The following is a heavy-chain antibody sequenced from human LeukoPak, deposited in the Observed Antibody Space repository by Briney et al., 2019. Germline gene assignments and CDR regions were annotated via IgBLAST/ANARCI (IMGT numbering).Heavy chain of an antibody. CDR2: IYSGGST. J-gene: IGHJ4*02. D-gene: IGHD4-17*01. CDR1: GFTVSSNY. V-gene: IGHV3-53*01. CDR3: ASSDYGDYSAFDY. Sequence: PGGSLRLSCAASGFTVSSNYMSWVRQAPGKGLEWVSVIYSGGSTYYAGSVKGRFTISRDNGKNSLYLQMNSLRAEDTAVYYCASSDYGDYSAFDYWGQGTLVTVSS.